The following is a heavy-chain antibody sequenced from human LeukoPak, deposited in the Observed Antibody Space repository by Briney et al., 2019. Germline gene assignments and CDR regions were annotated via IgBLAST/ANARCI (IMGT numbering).Heavy chain of an antibody. D-gene: IGHD3-3*01. CDR3: ARGADFWSGPSLDP. Sequence: VASVTVSCKASGGTFSSYAISWVRQAPGQGLEWMGGIIPIFGTANYAQKFQGRVTITADESTSTAYMELSSLRSEDAAVYYCARGADFWSGPSLDPWGQGTLVTVSS. V-gene: IGHV1-69*13. J-gene: IGHJ5*02. CDR1: GGTFSSYA. CDR2: IIPIFGTA.